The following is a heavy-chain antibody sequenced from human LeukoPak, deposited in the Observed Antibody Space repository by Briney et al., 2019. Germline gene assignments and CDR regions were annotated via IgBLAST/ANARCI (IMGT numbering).Heavy chain of an antibody. J-gene: IGHJ5*02. CDR2: INHSGST. CDR1: GGSFSGYY. D-gene: IGHD2-21*02. Sequence: PWETLTLTCAASGGSFSGYYWSWIRQPPGKGLEWIWEINHSGSTNYYPSLKSCVTISVNTSKTQFSLKISSVTDADTAVYYWTRVEHIPVFTAIHNWFDPWGQGTLVTVSS. V-gene: IGHV4-34*01. CDR3: TRVEHIPVFTAIHNWFDP.